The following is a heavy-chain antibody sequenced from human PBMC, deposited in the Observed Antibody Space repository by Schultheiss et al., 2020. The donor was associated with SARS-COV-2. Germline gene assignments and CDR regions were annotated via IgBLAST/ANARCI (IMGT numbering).Heavy chain of an antibody. CDR1: GFTFSSYW. V-gene: IGHV3-21*05. Sequence: GGSLRLSCAASGFTFSSYWMHWVRQAPGKGLEWVSYISSSSSYIYYADSMKGRFTISRDNAKNSLYLQMNSLRAEDTAVYYCARHRAVAGTKDYWGQGTLVTVSS. CDR2: ISSSSSYI. J-gene: IGHJ4*02. CDR3: ARHRAVAGTKDY. D-gene: IGHD6-19*01.